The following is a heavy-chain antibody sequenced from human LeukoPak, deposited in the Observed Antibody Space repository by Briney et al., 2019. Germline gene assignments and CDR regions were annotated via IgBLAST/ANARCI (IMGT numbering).Heavy chain of an antibody. D-gene: IGHD5-18*01. CDR2: ISSSSSYI. CDR3: ASEPRGYSYSGFDY. J-gene: IGHJ4*02. Sequence: PGGSLRLSCAASGFTFSSYSMNWVRQAPGKGLEWVSSISSSSSYIYYADSVKGRFTISRDNAKNSLYLQMNSLRAEDTAVYYCASEPRGYSYSGFDYWGQGTLVTVSS. V-gene: IGHV3-21*01. CDR1: GFTFSSYS.